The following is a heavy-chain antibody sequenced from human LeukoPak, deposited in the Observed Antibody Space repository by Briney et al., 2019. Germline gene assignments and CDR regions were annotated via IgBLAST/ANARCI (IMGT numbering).Heavy chain of an antibody. CDR3: ARDRDGYTFDI. CDR2: INNDGSST. D-gene: IGHD5-24*01. CDR1: GFTFSGYW. J-gene: IGHJ3*02. V-gene: IGHV3-74*01. Sequence: GGSLRISCAASGFTFSGYWMHWVRQAPGKGLVWVSRINNDGSSTTYADSVKGRFTISRDNAKNSLYLQMNSLRAEDTAVYYCARDRDGYTFDIWGQGTMVTVSS.